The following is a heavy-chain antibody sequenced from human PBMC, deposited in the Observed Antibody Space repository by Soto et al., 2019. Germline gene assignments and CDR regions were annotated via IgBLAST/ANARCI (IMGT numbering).Heavy chain of an antibody. D-gene: IGHD2-15*01. CDR2: INRSGST. Sequence: QVQLQQRGAGLLKPSETLSLTCAVYGGSFSGYYWSWIRHPPGKGLGWMGEINRSGSTNYNPSLKSRVTISVDTSKNQLSLKLSSVTAADTAVYYCARGRVVAATLYFQHWGQGTLVSVSS. CDR3: ARGRVVAATLYFQH. V-gene: IGHV4-34*01. J-gene: IGHJ1*01. CDR1: GGSFSGYY.